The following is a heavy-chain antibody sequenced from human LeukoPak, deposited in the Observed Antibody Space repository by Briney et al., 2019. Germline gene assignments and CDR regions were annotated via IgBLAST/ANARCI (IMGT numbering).Heavy chain of an antibody. Sequence: GRSLRLSCAASGFTFSSYGMHWVRQAPGKGLGWVAVISYDGSNKYYADSVKGRFTISRDNSKNTLYLQMNSLRAEDTAVYYCAKDSKLGARGVLGYFDYWGQGTLVTVSS. CDR3: AKDSKLGARGVLGYFDY. D-gene: IGHD1-26*01. V-gene: IGHV3-30*18. CDR1: GFTFSSYG. CDR2: ISYDGSNK. J-gene: IGHJ4*02.